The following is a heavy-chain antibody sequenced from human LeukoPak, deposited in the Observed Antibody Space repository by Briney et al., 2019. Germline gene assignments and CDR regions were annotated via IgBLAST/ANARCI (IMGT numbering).Heavy chain of an antibody. CDR2: IIPIFGTA. CDR3: ARGAEHKKWLLLRQYYYGMDV. J-gene: IGHJ6*02. CDR1: GGTFSSYA. Sequence: ASVKVSCKASGGTFSSYAISWVRQAPGQGLEWMGGIIPIFGTANYAQKFQGRVTITTDESTSTAYMELSSLRSEDTAVYYCARGAEHKKWLLLRQYYYGMDVWGQGTTVTVSS. V-gene: IGHV1-69*05. D-gene: IGHD3-22*01.